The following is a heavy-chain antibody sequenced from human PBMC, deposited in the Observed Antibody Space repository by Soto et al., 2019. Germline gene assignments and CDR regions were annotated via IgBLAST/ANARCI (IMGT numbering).Heavy chain of an antibody. CDR1: GGPFSSYA. J-gene: IGHJ4*02. V-gene: IGHV1-69*13. D-gene: IGHD5-18*01. Sequence: SVKVSCKASGGPFSSYAISWVRQAPGQGLEWMGGIIPIFGTANYAQKFQGRVTITADESTSTAYMELSSLRSEDTAVYYCARDSQQRGYSYGSHDYWGQGTLVTVSS. CDR2: IIPIFGTA. CDR3: ARDSQQRGYSYGSHDY.